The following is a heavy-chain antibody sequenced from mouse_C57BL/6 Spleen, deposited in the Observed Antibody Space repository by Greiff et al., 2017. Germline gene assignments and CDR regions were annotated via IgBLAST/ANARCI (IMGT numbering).Heavy chain of an antibody. J-gene: IGHJ4*01. CDR2: IRSKSNNYAT. CDR3: VRHAFYAMDY. CDR1: GFSFNTYA. V-gene: IGHV10-1*01. Sequence: EVKLVESGGGLVQPKGSLTLSCAASGFSFNTYAMNWVRQAPGTGLEWVARIRSKSNNYATYYADSVKDRFTISRDDSESMLYLQMNNLKTEDTAMYYCVRHAFYAMDYWGQGTSVTVSS.